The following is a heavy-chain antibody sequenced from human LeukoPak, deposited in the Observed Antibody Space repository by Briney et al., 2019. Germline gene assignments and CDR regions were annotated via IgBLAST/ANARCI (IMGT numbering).Heavy chain of an antibody. V-gene: IGHV3-53*01. J-gene: IGHJ4*02. CDR3: ARDALWFGEFYFDY. Sequence: GGSLRLSCAASGFTFSSNYMSWVRQAPGKGLEWVSVIYSGGSTYYADSVKGRFTISRDNSKNTLYLQMNSLRAEDTAVYYCARDALWFGEFYFDYWGQGTLVTVSS. CDR2: IYSGGST. D-gene: IGHD3-10*01. CDR1: GFTFSSNY.